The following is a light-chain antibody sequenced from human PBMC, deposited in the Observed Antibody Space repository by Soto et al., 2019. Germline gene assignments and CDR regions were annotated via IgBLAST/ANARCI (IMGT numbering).Light chain of an antibody. V-gene: IGKV3-20*01. CDR3: QQYGSSGT. CDR2: GES. J-gene: IGKJ1*01. CDR1: QSVSNNY. Sequence: EIVLTQSPGTLSLSPGERATLSCRASQSVSNNYLAWYQQNPGQAPRLLIYGESNRATGTPDRCSGSGSGTDFTLTISILEPEDFAVYYRQQYGSSGTFGQGTKVDI.